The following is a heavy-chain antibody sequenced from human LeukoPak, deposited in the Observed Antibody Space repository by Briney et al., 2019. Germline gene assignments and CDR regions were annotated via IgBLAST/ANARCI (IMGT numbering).Heavy chain of an antibody. CDR2: IYPGDYDT. CDR3: ARRYYYDSSGKYHFDY. CDR1: GYSFTSYW. Sequence: GESLKISCKGSGYSFTSYWIGWVRQMPGKGLEWMGIIYPGDYDTRYSPSFQGQVTISADKSISTAYLQWSSLKASDTAMYYCARRYYYDSSGKYHFDYWGQGTLVTVSS. D-gene: IGHD3-22*01. V-gene: IGHV5-51*01. J-gene: IGHJ4*02.